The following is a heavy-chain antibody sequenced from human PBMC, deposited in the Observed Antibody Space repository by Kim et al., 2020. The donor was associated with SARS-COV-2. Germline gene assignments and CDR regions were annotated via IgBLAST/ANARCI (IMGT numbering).Heavy chain of an antibody. D-gene: IGHD4-17*01. CDR3: ARPTVTGGLGYYYYYGMDV. V-gene: IGHV1-69*13. CDR1: GGTFSSYA. Sequence: SVKVSCKASGGTFSSYAISWVRQAPGQGLEWMGGIIPIFGTANYAQKFQGRVTITADESTSTAYMELSSLRSEDTAVYYCARPTVTGGLGYYYYYGMDVWGQGTTVTVSS. CDR2: IIPIFGTA. J-gene: IGHJ6*02.